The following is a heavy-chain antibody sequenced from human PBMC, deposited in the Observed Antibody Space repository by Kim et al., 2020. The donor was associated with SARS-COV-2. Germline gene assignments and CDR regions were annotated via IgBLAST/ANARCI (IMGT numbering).Heavy chain of an antibody. CDR2: VSYDGSNK. V-gene: IGHV3-30*18. D-gene: IGHD3-9*01. CDR1: GFSFSSYA. CDR3: AKEVRDYSR. J-gene: IGHJ6*01. Sequence: GGSLRLSCAASGFSFSSYAMHWVRQAPGKGLEWVAVVSYDGSNKYYADSVKGRFTISRDNSTNTVYLEMNGLKTEDTAVYYCAKEVRDYSRWG.